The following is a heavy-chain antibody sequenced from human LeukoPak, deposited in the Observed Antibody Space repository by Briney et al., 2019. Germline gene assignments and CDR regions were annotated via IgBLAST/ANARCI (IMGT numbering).Heavy chain of an antibody. Sequence: GASVKVSCKASGYTFTSYGISWVRQAPGQGLEWMGWISAYNGNTNYAQKLQGRVTMTTDTSTSTAYVELRSLRSDDTAVYYCAYARYYDSTPFDYWGQGTLVTVSS. J-gene: IGHJ4*02. CDR2: ISAYNGNT. CDR3: AYARYYDSTPFDY. V-gene: IGHV1-18*01. D-gene: IGHD3-22*01. CDR1: GYTFTSYG.